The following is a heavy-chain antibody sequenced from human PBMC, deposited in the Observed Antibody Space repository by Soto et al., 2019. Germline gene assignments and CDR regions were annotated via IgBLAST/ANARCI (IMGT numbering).Heavy chain of an antibody. CDR2: ISGSGGST. Sequence: EVQLLESGGGLVQPGGSLRLSCAASGFTFSNYAVTWVRQAPGKGLEWVATISGSGGSTYYADSVKGRFTISRDNSKNTLYLQMNSLRAEDTAVYYFAKDHGSSWYEIDYWGQGTLVTVSS. D-gene: IGHD6-13*01. J-gene: IGHJ4*02. CDR3: AKDHGSSWYEIDY. V-gene: IGHV3-23*01. CDR1: GFTFSNYA.